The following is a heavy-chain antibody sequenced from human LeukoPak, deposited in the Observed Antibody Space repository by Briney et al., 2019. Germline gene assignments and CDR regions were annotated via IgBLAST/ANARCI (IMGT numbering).Heavy chain of an antibody. CDR1: GYTFTSYA. D-gene: IGHD5-24*01. V-gene: IGHV1-3*01. CDR3: ARDRTVEMATIIDY. Sequence: ASVKVSCKASGYTFTSYAMHWVRQAPGQRLEWMGWINAGNGNTKYSQKFQGRVTITRDTSASTAYMELSSLRSEDTAVYYCARDRTVEMATIIDYWGQGTLVTVSS. CDR2: INAGNGNT. J-gene: IGHJ4*02.